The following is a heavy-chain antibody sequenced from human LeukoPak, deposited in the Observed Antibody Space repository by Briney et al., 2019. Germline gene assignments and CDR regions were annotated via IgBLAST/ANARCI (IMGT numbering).Heavy chain of an antibody. CDR1: GYIFSDYY. V-gene: IGHV1-2*02. D-gene: IGHD1-26*01. Sequence: ASVKVSCKASGYIFSDYYIHWVRQAPGQGLEWMGWMNPNRGGTDYAQKFQGRVTMTRDTSIITAYMELSRLTSDDTAMYYCARVIGAGSYASKYWGQGTLVTVSS. CDR3: ARVIGAGSYASKY. CDR2: MNPNRGGT. J-gene: IGHJ4*02.